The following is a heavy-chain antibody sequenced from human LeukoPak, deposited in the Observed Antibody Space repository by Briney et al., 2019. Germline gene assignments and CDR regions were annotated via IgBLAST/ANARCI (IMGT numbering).Heavy chain of an antibody. V-gene: IGHV4-59*01. CDR3: ARGGYYGSGNDFRFDP. Sequence: SETLSLTCTVSGGSINSYYWTWIRQPPGKGLEWIGNIYSSGNTNYNPSLKSRVTISVDTSKNQFSLKLSSVTAADTAVYYCARGGYYGSGNDFRFDPWGQGTLVTVSS. CDR2: IYSSGNT. J-gene: IGHJ5*02. CDR1: GGSINSYY. D-gene: IGHD3-10*01.